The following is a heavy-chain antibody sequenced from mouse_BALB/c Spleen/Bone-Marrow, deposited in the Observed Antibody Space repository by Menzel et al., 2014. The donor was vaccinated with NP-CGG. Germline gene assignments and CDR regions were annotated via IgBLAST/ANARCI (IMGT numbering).Heavy chain of an antibody. V-gene: IGHV1-7*01. CDR3: ARYHYGYDGFAY. D-gene: IGHD2-2*01. J-gene: IGHJ3*01. CDR2: INPSTGYT. Sequence: VQLQQSGAELAKPGASVKMSCKASGYTFTSYWMHWVKPRPGQGLEWIGYINPSTGYTEYNQKFKDKATLTADKSSSTAYMQLSSLTSEDSAVYYCARYHYGYDGFAYWGQGTLVTVSA. CDR1: GYTFTSYW.